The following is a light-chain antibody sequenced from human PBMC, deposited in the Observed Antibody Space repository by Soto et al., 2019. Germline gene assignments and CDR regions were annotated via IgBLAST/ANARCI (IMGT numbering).Light chain of an antibody. J-gene: IGKJ1*01. V-gene: IGKV1-5*01. CDR2: DAS. Sequence: DIQMTQSPSTLSASVGGRVTITCRASQSISNWLAWYQQRPGKAPSLLIYDASTLESGVPSRFSGSGSGTEFTLTISSLQPDDFATYYCQQYQACWAFGQGTKVEGK. CDR3: QQYQACWA. CDR1: QSISNW.